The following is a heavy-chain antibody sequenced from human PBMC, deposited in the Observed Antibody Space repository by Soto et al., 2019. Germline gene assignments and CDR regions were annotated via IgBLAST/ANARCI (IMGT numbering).Heavy chain of an antibody. Sequence: QVQLQQWGAGLLKPSETLSLTCAVYGGSFSGYYWSWIRQPPGKGLEWIGEIIHSGSTNYNPSLKSRVPLSVDTSKNQFSLKLSSVTAADTAVYYCAKSGGKAAKYNWFDPWGQGTLVTVSS. CDR2: IIHSGST. J-gene: IGHJ5*02. D-gene: IGHD3-10*01. V-gene: IGHV4-34*12. CDR3: AKSGGKAAKYNWFDP. CDR1: GGSFSGYY.